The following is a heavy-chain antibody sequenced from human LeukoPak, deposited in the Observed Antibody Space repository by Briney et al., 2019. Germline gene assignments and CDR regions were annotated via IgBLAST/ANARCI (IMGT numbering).Heavy chain of an antibody. CDR3: AKVSDRDSSGYYWGFEY. J-gene: IGHJ4*02. CDR1: GGSISSNF. Sequence: SETLSLTCTVSGGSISSNFWSWIRQPPGKGLECIGYIYYSGSTNYNPSLKSRVTISVDTSRNQFSLKLTSVTAADTAVYYCAKVSDRDSSGYYWGFEYWGQGTLVTVSS. V-gene: IGHV4-59*08. CDR2: IYYSGST. D-gene: IGHD3-22*01.